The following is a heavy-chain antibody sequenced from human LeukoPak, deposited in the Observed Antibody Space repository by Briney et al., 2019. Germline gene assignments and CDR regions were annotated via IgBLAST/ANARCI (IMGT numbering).Heavy chain of an antibody. Sequence: SETVSVTCTGSGGSLSSFYWRWIRQPPGKGLEWMGYIYYTGSTNYNSSLKSRVTISVDTPKNQFSLNVSAVPAAETAVYYLSGAVPATKPEHRSDSWGHATLVTVSS. D-gene: IGHD1-14*01. CDR1: GGSLSSFY. V-gene: IGHV4-59*01. J-gene: IGHJ5*01. CDR3: SGAVPATKPEHRSDS. CDR2: IYYTGST.